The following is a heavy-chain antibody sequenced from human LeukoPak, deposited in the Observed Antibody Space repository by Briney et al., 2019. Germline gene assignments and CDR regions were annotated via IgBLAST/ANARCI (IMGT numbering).Heavy chain of an antibody. D-gene: IGHD5-18*01. V-gene: IGHV3-23*01. CDR2: ISGNGGRT. CDR1: GFTFSNYA. CDR3: ARLQLYYYYGMDV. Sequence: GGSLRLSCAASGFTFSNYAMSWVRQAPGKGLEWVSTISGNGGRTYYADSVKGRFTISRDNSKNTLYVQMNSLRAEDTAVYYCARLQLYYYYGMDVWGQGTTVTVSS. J-gene: IGHJ6*02.